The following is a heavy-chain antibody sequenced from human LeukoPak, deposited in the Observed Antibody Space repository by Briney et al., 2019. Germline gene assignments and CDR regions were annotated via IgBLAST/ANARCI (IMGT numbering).Heavy chain of an antibody. CDR3: ARDEGYRSSTSCPPDYYYYYGMDV. Sequence: GASVKVSCKASGGTFSSYAISWVRQAPGQGLEWMGGIIPIFGTANYAQKLQGRVTITADESTSTAYMELSSLRSEDTAVYYCARDEGYRSSTSCPPDYYYYYGMDVWGQGTTVTVSS. D-gene: IGHD2-2*01. CDR1: GGTFSSYA. J-gene: IGHJ6*02. V-gene: IGHV1-69*13. CDR2: IIPIFGTA.